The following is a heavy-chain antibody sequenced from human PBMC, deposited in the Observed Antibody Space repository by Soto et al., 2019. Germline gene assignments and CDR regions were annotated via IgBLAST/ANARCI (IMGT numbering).Heavy chain of an antibody. Sequence: GAEVKKPGASVKVSCKASGYTFTNYGISWVRQAPGQGLEWMGWISSYNGNTNYAQKFQGRVTMTTDTSTSTAYMELRSLRSDDTAVYYCARVQAPAGTVDYWGQGTLFIVSS. CDR3: ARVQAPAGTVDY. CDR1: GYTFTNYG. V-gene: IGHV1-18*04. D-gene: IGHD6-13*01. CDR2: ISSYNGNT. J-gene: IGHJ4*02.